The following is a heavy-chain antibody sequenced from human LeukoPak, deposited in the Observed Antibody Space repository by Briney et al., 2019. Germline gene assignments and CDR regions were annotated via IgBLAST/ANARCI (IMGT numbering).Heavy chain of an antibody. CDR2: INHSGST. V-gene: IGHV4-34*01. Sequence: PSETLSLTCAVYGGSFSGYYWSWIRQPPGKGLEWIGEINHSGSTNYNPSLKSRVTISVDTSKNQFSLKLSSVTAADTAVYYCARMLVMWELPDAFDIWGQGTMVTVSS. D-gene: IGHD1-26*01. J-gene: IGHJ3*02. CDR3: ARMLVMWELPDAFDI. CDR1: GGSFSGYY.